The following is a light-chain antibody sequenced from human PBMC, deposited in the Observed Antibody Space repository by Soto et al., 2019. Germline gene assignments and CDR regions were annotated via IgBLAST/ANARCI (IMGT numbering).Light chain of an antibody. J-gene: IGKJ3*01. Sequence: DIVMTQSPDSLAVSLGERATINCKSSQSVLYSSHNKNFLSWYQQKPGQPPKLLIYWASTRYSGVPGRFSVSGSGTDFSLTISSLQAEDVAVYYCQQYYTTPFTFGPGTKVDIK. CDR2: WAS. CDR3: QQYYTTPFT. V-gene: IGKV4-1*01. CDR1: QSVLYSSHNKNF.